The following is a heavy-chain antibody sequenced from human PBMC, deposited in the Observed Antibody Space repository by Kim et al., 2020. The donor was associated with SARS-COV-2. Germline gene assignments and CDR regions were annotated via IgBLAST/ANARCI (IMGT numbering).Heavy chain of an antibody. D-gene: IGHD3-10*01. V-gene: IGHV4-34*01. CDR2: INHSGST. CDR3: ARVRDYYGSGSLKYFQH. J-gene: IGHJ1*01. Sequence: SETLSLTCAVYGGSFSGYYWSWIRQPPGKGLEWIGEINHSGSTNYNPSLKSRVTISVDTSKNQFSLKLSSVTAADTAVYYCARVRDYYGSGSLKYFQHWG. CDR1: GGSFSGYY.